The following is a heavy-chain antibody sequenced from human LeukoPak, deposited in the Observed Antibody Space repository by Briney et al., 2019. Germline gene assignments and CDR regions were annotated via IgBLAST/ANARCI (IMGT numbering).Heavy chain of an antibody. V-gene: IGHV1-69*04. Sequence: EASVKVSCKASGGTFSSYAISWVRQAPGQGLEWMGRIIPILGIANYAQKFQGRVTITADKSTSTAYMELSSLRSEDTAVYYCARGAYYYGNPDYYFGYWGQGTLVTVSS. J-gene: IGHJ4*02. CDR2: IIPILGIA. CDR3: ARGAYYYGNPDYYFGY. CDR1: GGTFSSYA. D-gene: IGHD3-10*01.